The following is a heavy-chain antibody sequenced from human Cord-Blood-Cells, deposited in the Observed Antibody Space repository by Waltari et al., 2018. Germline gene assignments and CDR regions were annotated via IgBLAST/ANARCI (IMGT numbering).Heavy chain of an antibody. J-gene: IGHJ3*02. CDR1: GGSISSHY. Sequence: QVQLQESGPGLVKPSETLSLTCTVSGGSISSHYWSWIRQPPGKGLEWIGYIYYSGSTNYNPSLKSRVTISVDTSKTQFSLKLSSVTAADTAVYYCARARLGAADAFDIWGQGTMVTVSS. D-gene: IGHD3-10*01. CDR2: IYYSGST. CDR3: ARARLGAADAFDI. V-gene: IGHV4-59*11.